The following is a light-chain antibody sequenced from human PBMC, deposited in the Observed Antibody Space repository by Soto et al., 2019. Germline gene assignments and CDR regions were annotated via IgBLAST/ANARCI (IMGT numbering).Light chain of an antibody. J-gene: IGKJ5*01. CDR2: GAS. V-gene: IGKV3-20*01. CDR1: QSVSSSY. CDR3: QQYGSSPPIT. Sequence: EIVFKTSPGTLSLSPGERATLSCRASQSVSSSYLAWYQQKPGQAPPLLIYGASSRATGIPDRFSGSVSGTDFTLTISRLEPEDFAVYYCQQYGSSPPITFGQGTRREIK.